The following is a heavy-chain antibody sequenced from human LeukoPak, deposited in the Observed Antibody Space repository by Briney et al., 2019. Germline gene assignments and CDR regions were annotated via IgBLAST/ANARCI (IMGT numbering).Heavy chain of an antibody. CDR3: ARVGDIVVVPGAMTFDY. V-gene: IGHV4-59*01. CDR2: LYYSGST. Sequence: SETLSLTCTVSGGSICSYYWSWIRQPPGKGLGRIGYLYYSGSTNYNTSLKSRVTISVDTSKNQFSLKLSSVTAADTAVYYCARVGDIVVVPGAMTFDYWGQGTLVTVSS. D-gene: IGHD2-2*01. J-gene: IGHJ4*02. CDR1: GGSICSYY.